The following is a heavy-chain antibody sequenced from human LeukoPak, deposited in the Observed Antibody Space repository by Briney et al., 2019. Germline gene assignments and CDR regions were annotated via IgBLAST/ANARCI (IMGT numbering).Heavy chain of an antibody. Sequence: GGSLRLSCAASGFTFSSYWMSWVRQAPGKGLEWVANIKQDGSEKYYVDSVKGRFTISRDNAKNSLYLQMNSLRPEDTAVYYCAKALAQWLVTSALDYWGQGTLVTVSS. V-gene: IGHV3-7*01. CDR2: IKQDGSEK. CDR3: AKALAQWLVTSALDY. D-gene: IGHD6-19*01. J-gene: IGHJ4*02. CDR1: GFTFSSYW.